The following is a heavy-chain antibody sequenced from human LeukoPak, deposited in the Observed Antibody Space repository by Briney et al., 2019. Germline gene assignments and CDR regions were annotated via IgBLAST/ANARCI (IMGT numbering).Heavy chain of an antibody. CDR1: GFTFSTYI. Sequence: GGSLRLSSAASGFTFSTYIMNWVRQTPGKGLEWVSSIGTSTSYIYYADSVKGRFTISRDNAKNSPYLQMNSLRDDDTALNYFGRDLGGKRYYDGRSKVNYYSYRDVWGKGTTVTVSS. D-gene: IGHD3-22*01. CDR2: IGTSTSYI. V-gene: IGHV3-21*01. J-gene: IGHJ6*03. CDR3: GRDLGGKRYYDGRSKVNYYSYRDV.